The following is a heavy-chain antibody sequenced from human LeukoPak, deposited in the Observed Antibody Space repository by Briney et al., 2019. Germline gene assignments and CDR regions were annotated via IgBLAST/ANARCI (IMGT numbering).Heavy chain of an antibody. CDR2: ISSSSSYI. V-gene: IGHV3-21*01. J-gene: IGHJ1*01. CDR3: ARSIAAAGTLIQH. D-gene: IGHD6-13*01. CDR1: GFTVSSNY. Sequence: PGGSLRLSCAASGFTVSSNYMNWVRQAPGKGLEWVSSISSSSSYIYYADSVKGRFTISRDNAKNSLYLQMNSLRAEDTAVCYCARSIAAAGTLIQHWGQGTLVTVSS.